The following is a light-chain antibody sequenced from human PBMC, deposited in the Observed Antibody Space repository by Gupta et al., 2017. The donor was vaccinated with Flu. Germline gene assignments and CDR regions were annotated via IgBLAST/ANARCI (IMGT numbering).Light chain of an antibody. V-gene: IGKV3-11*01. J-gene: IGKJ1*01. Sequence: EIVLTQSPATLSLSPGERATLSCRASQSVSSYLAWYQQKPGQAPRLLIYDAYHRATGIPARFSGSGSGTDSTLTISSLEPEDFAVYYCQQRSNWPPTFGQGTKVEIK. CDR3: QQRSNWPPT. CDR1: QSVSSY. CDR2: DAY.